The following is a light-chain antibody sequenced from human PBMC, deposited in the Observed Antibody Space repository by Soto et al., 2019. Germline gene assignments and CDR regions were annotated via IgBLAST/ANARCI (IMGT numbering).Light chain of an antibody. J-gene: IGKJ2*01. Sequence: EIVLTQSPATLSLSPGERATLSCRASQSVSSYLAWYQQKPGQAPSLLIYDSSNRATGIQARFSGSGSGTDFTITISSLEPEDFAVYYCQQRSNWPLMYTFGQGTKLEIK. CDR2: DSS. CDR1: QSVSSY. CDR3: QQRSNWPLMYT. V-gene: IGKV3-11*01.